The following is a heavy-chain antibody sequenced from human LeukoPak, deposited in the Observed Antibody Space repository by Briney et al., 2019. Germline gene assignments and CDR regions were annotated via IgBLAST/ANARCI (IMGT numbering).Heavy chain of an antibody. D-gene: IGHD5-18*01. J-gene: IGHJ4*02. V-gene: IGHV3-48*03. CDR3: AKDKTRIQLWTHFDY. Sequence: GGSLRLSCAASGFTSSSYEMNWVRQAPGKGLEWVSYISSSGSTIYYADSVKGRFTISRDDSKNTLYLQMNSLRAEDTAVYYCAKDKTRIQLWTHFDYWGQGTLVTVSS. CDR1: GFTSSSYE. CDR2: ISSSGSTI.